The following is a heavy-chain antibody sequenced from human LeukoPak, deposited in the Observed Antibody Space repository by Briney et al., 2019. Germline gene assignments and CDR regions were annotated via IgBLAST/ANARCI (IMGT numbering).Heavy chain of an antibody. Sequence: GGSLRLSCAASGFTFSSYAMHWVRQAPGKGLEWVANIKQDGSEKNYVDSVKGRFTISRDNAKNSVDLQMNSLRAEDTAVYYCARVPGGNSYYYYMDVWGKGTTVTVSS. CDR2: IKQDGSEK. CDR3: ARVPGGNSYYYYMDV. D-gene: IGHD2-15*01. CDR1: GFTFSSYA. J-gene: IGHJ6*03. V-gene: IGHV3-7*01.